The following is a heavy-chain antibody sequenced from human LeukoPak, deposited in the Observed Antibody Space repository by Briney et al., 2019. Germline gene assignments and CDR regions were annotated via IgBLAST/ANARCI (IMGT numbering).Heavy chain of an antibody. CDR1: GYTFTGYY. J-gene: IGHJ4*02. CDR3: ARGSVYYYDSSGYYRGDY. Sequence: GASVKVSCKASGYTFTGYYMHWVRQAPGQGLEWMGWINPNSGGTNYAQKFQGRVTMTRDTSISTAYMELSRLRSDDTAVYYCARGSVYYYDSSGYYRGDYWGQGTLVTVSS. CDR2: INPNSGGT. D-gene: IGHD3-22*01. V-gene: IGHV1-2*02.